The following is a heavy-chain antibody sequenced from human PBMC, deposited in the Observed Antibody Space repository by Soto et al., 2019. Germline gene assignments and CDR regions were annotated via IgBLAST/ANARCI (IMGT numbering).Heavy chain of an antibody. Sequence: SQTLSLTCAISGVSVSSNSAAWNWIRQSPSRGLEWLGRTYYRSKWYNDYAVSVKSRITINPDTSKNQFSLQLNSVTPEDTAVYYCARARAPYSSSWDNWFDPWGQGTLVTVSS. CDR3: ARARAPYSSSWDNWFDP. V-gene: IGHV6-1*01. CDR1: GVSVSSNSAA. CDR2: TYYRSKWYN. D-gene: IGHD6-13*01. J-gene: IGHJ5*02.